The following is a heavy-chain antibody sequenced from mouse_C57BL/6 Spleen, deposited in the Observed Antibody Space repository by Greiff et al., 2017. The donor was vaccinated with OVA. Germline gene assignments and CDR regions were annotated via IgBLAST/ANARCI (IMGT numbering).Heavy chain of an antibody. J-gene: IGHJ4*01. CDR3: ARGVVGAMDY. CDR1: GFTFSDYG. D-gene: IGHD1-1*01. CDR2: ISSGSSTI. Sequence: EVHLVESGGGLVKPGGSLKLSCAASGFTFSDYGMHWVRQAPEKGLEWVAYISSGSSTIYYADTVKGRFTISRDNAKNTLFLQMTSLRSEDTAMYYCARGVVGAMDYWGQGTSVTVSS. V-gene: IGHV5-17*01.